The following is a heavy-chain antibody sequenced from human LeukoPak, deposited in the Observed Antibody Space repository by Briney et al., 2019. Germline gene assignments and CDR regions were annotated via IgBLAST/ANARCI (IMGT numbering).Heavy chain of an antibody. V-gene: IGHV3-7*03. Sequence: GGSLRLSCAASGFTFSSYWMSWVGQAPGKGLEWVANINQDGSEKYYVDSVKGRFTISRDNAKNSLYLQMNSLRAEDTAVYYCARETTTMVRGVINDYYGMDVWGKGTTVTVSS. D-gene: IGHD3-10*01. CDR2: INQDGSEK. CDR1: GFTFSSYW. J-gene: IGHJ6*04. CDR3: ARETTTMVRGVINDYYGMDV.